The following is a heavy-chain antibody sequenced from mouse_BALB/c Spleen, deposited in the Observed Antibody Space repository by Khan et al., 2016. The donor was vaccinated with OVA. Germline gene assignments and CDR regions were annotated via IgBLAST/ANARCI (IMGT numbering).Heavy chain of an antibody. CDR3: ARSAYGNFAY. CDR1: GFTLSTYA. D-gene: IGHD2-1*01. J-gene: IGHJ3*01. V-gene: IGHV5-9-3*01. Sequence: EVELVESGGGLVKPGGSLKLSCAASGFTLSTYAMSWVRQTPERRLEWVATVNSDGDYTFYPDNVTGRFTISRDNAKNTLYLQMSSLRSEDTAMYYCARSAYGNFAYWGQGTLVTVSA. CDR2: VNSDGDYT.